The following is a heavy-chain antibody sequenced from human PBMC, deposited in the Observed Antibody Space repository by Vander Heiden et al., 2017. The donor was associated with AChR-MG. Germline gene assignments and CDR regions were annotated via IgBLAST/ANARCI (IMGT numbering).Heavy chain of an antibody. V-gene: IGHV3-48*02. Sequence: EVQLVESGAGLVQPGGSLRLSCAASGFTFSSYSMNWVRQPPGKGLEWVSYISSSSSTIYYADSVKGRFTISRDNAKNSLYLQMNSLRDEDTAVYYCAVPPQGHYYYGMDVWGQGTTVTVSS. J-gene: IGHJ6*02. CDR1: GFTFSSYS. CDR3: AVPPQGHYYYGMDV. D-gene: IGHD2-2*01. CDR2: ISSSSSTI.